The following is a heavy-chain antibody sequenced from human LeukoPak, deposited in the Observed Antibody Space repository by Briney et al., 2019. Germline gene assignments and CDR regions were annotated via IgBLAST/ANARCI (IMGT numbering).Heavy chain of an antibody. CDR1: GFTFSTYA. V-gene: IGHV3-23*01. D-gene: IGHD4-17*01. CDR3: AKDVAITRTVTKDV. CDR2: ISGSGDST. Sequence: PGGSLRLSCAASGFTFSTYAMGWVRQVPGKGLEWVSSISGSGDSTSYADSVKGRFTISRDNSENTLYLQMSSLRAEDTALYYCAKDVAITRTVTKDVWGKGTTVTVSS. J-gene: IGHJ6*04.